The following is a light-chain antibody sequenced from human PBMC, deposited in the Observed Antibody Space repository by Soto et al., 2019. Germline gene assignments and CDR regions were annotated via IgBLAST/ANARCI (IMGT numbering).Light chain of an antibody. V-gene: IGKV1-12*01. CDR2: AAS. J-gene: IGKJ2*01. CDR1: QGISNW. Sequence: DIQMTQSPSSGSVSVGDRVTITCRASQGISNWLAWYQQKPGKAPKLLIFAASSLQSGVPSRFSGSRSRTDFTRTISSLEPEDFGTYFCQQAHRCPYTFGQGSRLEIK. CDR3: QQAHRCPYT.